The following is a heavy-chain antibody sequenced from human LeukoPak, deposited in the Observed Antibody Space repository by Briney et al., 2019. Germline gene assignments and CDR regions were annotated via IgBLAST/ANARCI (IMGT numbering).Heavy chain of an antibody. Sequence: GASVKVSCKASGYTFTGYYMHWVRQAPGQGLEWMGWINPNSGGTNYAQKFQGRVTMTRDTSISTAYMELSRLRSDDTAVYYCARVPSSANYYYYYYMDVWGKGTTVTVSS. J-gene: IGHJ6*03. CDR1: GYTFTGYY. CDR3: ARVPSSANYYYYYYMDV. D-gene: IGHD3-22*01. V-gene: IGHV1-2*02. CDR2: INPNSGGT.